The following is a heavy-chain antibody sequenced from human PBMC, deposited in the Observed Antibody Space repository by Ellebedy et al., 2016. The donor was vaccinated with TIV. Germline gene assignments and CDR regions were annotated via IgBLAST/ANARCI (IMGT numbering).Heavy chain of an antibody. Sequence: GESLKISCKASGYSFTSYWIGWVRQMPGKGLEWMGIIYPGDSDTRYSPSFQGQVNISADKSISTTYLHWKSLKASDTAIYYCATTSTMVTPYFFQYWGQGSLVTVSS. CDR3: ATTSTMVTPYFFQY. J-gene: IGHJ4*02. CDR2: IYPGDSDT. V-gene: IGHV5-51*01. CDR1: GYSFTSYW. D-gene: IGHD2-21*02.